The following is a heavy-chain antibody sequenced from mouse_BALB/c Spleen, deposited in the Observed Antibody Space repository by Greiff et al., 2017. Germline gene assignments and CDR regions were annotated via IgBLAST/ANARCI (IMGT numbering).Heavy chain of an antibody. CDR2: ISSGSSTI. CDR3: ARGNYGSSYYFDY. V-gene: IGHV5-17*02. D-gene: IGHD1-1*01. J-gene: IGHJ2*01. Sequence: DVQLVESGGGLVQPGGSLKLSCAASGFTFSSFGMHWVRQAPEKGLEWVAYISSGSSTIYYADTVKGRFTISRDNPKNTLFLQMTSLRSEDTAMYYCARGNYGSSYYFDYWGQGTTLTVSS. CDR1: GFTFSSFG.